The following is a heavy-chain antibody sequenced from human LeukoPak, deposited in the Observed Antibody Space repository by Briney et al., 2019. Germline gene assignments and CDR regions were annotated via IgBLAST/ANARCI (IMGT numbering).Heavy chain of an antibody. D-gene: IGHD2-15*01. CDR2: ISSTSSTI. J-gene: IGHJ4*02. Sequence: GGSLRLSCAASGFTFSDYYMSWIRQAPGKGLEWVSYISSTSSTIKYADSVKGRFTISRDNAKNSLHLQMNSLRVEDTAVYYCARPRSGGTWFFDYWGQGTLVTVSS. V-gene: IGHV3-11*04. CDR3: ARPRSGGTWFFDY. CDR1: GFTFSDYY.